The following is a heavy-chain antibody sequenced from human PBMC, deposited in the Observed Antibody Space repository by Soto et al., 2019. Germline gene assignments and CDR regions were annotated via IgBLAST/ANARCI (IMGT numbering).Heavy chain of an antibody. Sequence: SETLSLTCAVDGGYFSGYYWGGMRRPPGKGLEWIGEINDSGSTNYNPSLKSRVTITVDTCKNQFSLKLSSVTAADTAVYYCARELYSYGADAFDIWGQGTMVT. J-gene: IGHJ3*02. V-gene: IGHV4-34*01. CDR3: ARELYSYGADAFDI. CDR1: GGYFSGYY. CDR2: INDSGST. D-gene: IGHD5-18*01.